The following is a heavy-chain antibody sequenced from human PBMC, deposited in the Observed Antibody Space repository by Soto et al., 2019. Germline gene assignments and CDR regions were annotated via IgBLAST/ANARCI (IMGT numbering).Heavy chain of an antibody. V-gene: IGHV3-23*01. CDR2: ISGSGGST. J-gene: IGHJ4*02. CDR3: AKSVGAHSSSWYYFDY. D-gene: IGHD6-13*01. Sequence: GGSLRLSCAASGFTFSSYAMSWVRQAPGKGLEWVSAISGSGGSTYYADSVKGRFTISRDNSKNTLYLQMNSLRAEDTAVYYCAKSVGAHSSSWYYFDYWGQGTLVTVSS. CDR1: GFTFSSYA.